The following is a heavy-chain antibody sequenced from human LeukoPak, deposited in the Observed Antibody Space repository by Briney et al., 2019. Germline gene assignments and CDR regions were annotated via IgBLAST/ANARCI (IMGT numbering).Heavy chain of an antibody. V-gene: IGHV4-59*12. D-gene: IGHD5-24*01. CDR2: IYYSGST. J-gene: IGHJ3*02. Sequence: SETLSLTCTVSGGSISSYYWSWIRQPPGKGLEWIGYIYYSGSTNYYPSLKSRVPISVDTSKSQFSLKLNSVTAADTAVYYCARADDRRDGYINDAFDIWGQGTMVTVSS. CDR3: ARADDRRDGYINDAFDI. CDR1: GGSISSYY.